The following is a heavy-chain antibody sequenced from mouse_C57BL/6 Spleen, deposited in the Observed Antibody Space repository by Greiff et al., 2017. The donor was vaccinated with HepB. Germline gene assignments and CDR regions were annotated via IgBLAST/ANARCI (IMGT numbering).Heavy chain of an antibody. CDR3: ARRRAYSNYDAMDY. V-gene: IGHV1-69*01. Sequence: QVQLQQPGAELVMPGASVKLSCKASGYTFTSYWMHWVKQRPGQGLEWIGEIDPSDSYTNYNQKLKGKSTLTVDKSSSTAYMQLSSLTSEDSAVYYCARRRAYSNYDAMDYWGQGTSVTVSS. CDR2: IDPSDSYT. J-gene: IGHJ4*01. CDR1: GYTFTSYW. D-gene: IGHD2-5*01.